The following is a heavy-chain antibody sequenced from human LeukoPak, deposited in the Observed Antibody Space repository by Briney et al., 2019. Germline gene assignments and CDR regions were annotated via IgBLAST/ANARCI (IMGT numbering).Heavy chain of an antibody. J-gene: IGHJ4*02. CDR2: IRYDGSNK. V-gene: IGHV3-30*02. CDR3: AKAVYCSGGSCYEYYFDY. CDR1: GFTFSSYD. D-gene: IGHD2-15*01. Sequence: PGGSLRLSCAASGFTFSSYDMHWVRRAPGKGLEWVAFIRYDGSNKYYADSVKGRFTISRDNSKNTLYLQMNSLRAEDTAVYYCAKAVYCSGGSCYEYYFDYWGQGTLVTVSS.